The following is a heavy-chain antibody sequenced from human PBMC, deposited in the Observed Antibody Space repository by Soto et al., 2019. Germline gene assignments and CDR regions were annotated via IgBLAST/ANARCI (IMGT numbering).Heavy chain of an antibody. D-gene: IGHD5-12*01. V-gene: IGHV3-23*01. CDR2: LTGRGGNT. J-gene: IGHJ4*02. CDR1: GFTFTYHA. Sequence: EVQLLQSGGGVVQPGGSLRLSCAASGFTFTYHAMSWVRQAPGKGLEWVSGLTGRGGNTFYADSVKGRFTISRDNTKNSLYLEMNNLRAEDTALYFCAKYSVDVVATGRGYFDSWGQGTLVTVSP. CDR3: AKYSVDVVATGRGYFDS.